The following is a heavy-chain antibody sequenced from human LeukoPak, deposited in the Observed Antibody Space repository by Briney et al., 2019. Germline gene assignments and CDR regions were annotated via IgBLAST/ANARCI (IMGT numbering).Heavy chain of an antibody. D-gene: IGHD5-24*01. CDR2: MSIADTT. J-gene: IGHJ4*02. V-gene: IGHV3-53*01. Sequence: GGSLRLSCAASGFTVRSNSLTWVRQPPGKGLEWVAGMSIADTTNYADSVKGRFTVSKDNSKNTLFLQMNSLRVEDTAVYYCATWERWLQYWWGQGTLVIVSA. CDR3: ATWERWLQYW. CDR1: GFTVRSNS.